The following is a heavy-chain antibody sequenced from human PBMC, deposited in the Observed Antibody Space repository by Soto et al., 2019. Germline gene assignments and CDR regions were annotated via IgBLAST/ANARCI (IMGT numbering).Heavy chain of an antibody. CDR2: ISVSGGST. V-gene: IGHV3-23*01. D-gene: IGHD3-3*01. CDR3: AKGSGITIFGVVSYYYCYRMAV. Sequence: PGGSLRLSCAASGFTFSSYAMSLVRQAPGKGLECVSAISVSGGSTYYADSVKGRFTISRDNSKNTLYLQMNSLRAEDTAVYYCAKGSGITIFGVVSYYYCYRMAVWGQGTTVTVSS. J-gene: IGHJ6*02. CDR1: GFTFSSYA.